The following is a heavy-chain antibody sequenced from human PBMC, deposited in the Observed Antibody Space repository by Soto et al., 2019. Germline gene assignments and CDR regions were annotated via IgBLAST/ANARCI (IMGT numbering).Heavy chain of an antibody. CDR1: GYFFSGKD. CDR2: MNPRSGDT. V-gene: IGHV1-8*01. CDR3: AGVMRGAAVGGRAYFFDMAV. J-gene: IGHJ6*03. D-gene: IGHD1-26*01. Sequence: QVHLVQSGAEVRKPGASVTISCKASGYFFSGKDISWLRLAPGQGLEWLGWMNPRSGDTGYAQKSQCRVAMSGNVSMTTAYVALTSRMSADAAIYYCAGVMRGAAVGGRAYFFDMAVWCSGTTVSVSS.